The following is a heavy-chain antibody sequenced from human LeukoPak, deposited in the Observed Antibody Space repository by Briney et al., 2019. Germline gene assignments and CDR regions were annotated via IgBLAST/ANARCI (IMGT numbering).Heavy chain of an antibody. Sequence: SETLSLTCTVSGGSIKSYYWSWIRQPPGKGLEWIGEINHSGSTNYNPSLKSRVTISVDTSKNQFSLKLSSVTAADTTVYYCARGYSYGFPGWYFDLWGRGTLVTVSS. CDR3: ARGYSYGFPGWYFDL. D-gene: IGHD5-18*01. CDR2: INHSGST. J-gene: IGHJ2*01. V-gene: IGHV4-34*01. CDR1: GGSIKSYY.